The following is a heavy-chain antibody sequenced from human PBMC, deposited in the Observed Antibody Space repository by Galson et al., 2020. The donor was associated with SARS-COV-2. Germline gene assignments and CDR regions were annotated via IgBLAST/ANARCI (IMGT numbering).Heavy chain of an antibody. J-gene: IGHJ5*02. CDR1: GLIFGNYA. V-gene: IGHV3-23*01. CDR2: ISASGDRT. Sequence: GESLKISCAASGLIFGNYAMTWVRQAPGEGLECVSVISASGDRTYYAHSVRGRFTISRDNSKKTVFLQMNSLRDEDTAVYYCVRGGSWDFENWFDPWGQGTLVTVSS. D-gene: IGHD6-13*01. CDR3: VRGGSWDFENWFDP.